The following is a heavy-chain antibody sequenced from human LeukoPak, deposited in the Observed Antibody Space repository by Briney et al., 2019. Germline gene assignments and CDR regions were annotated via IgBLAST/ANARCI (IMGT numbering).Heavy chain of an antibody. CDR2: IYYSGST. V-gene: IGHV4-59*01. Sequence: SETLSLTCTVSGGSISSYYWSWIRQPPGKGLEWIGYIYYSGSTNYNPSLKSRVTISVDTSKNQFSLKLSSVTAADTAVYYCAKDRYYYGSGSYYWFDPWGQGTLVTVSS. D-gene: IGHD3-10*01. CDR1: GGSISSYY. CDR3: AKDRYYYGSGSYYWFDP. J-gene: IGHJ5*02.